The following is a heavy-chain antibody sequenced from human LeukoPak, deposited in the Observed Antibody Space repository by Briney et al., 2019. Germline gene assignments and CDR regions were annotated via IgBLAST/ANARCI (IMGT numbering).Heavy chain of an antibody. D-gene: IGHD5-12*01. CDR3: ARDGSGYDSSHFDY. CDR1: GYTFTSYG. Sequence: ASVKVSCKASGYTFTSYGISWVRQAPGQGLEWMGWISAYNGNTNYAQKFQGRVTITADESTSTAYMELSSLRSEDTAVYYCARDGSGYDSSHFDYWGQGTLVTVSS. CDR2: ISAYNGNT. J-gene: IGHJ4*02. V-gene: IGHV1-18*01.